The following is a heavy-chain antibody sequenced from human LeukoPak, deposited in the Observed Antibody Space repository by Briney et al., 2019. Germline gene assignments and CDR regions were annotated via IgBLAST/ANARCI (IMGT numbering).Heavy chain of an antibody. CDR1: GFTFSSYA. CDR3: AKDYTVTTFEYFQH. J-gene: IGHJ1*01. V-gene: IGHV3-23*01. D-gene: IGHD4-17*01. Sequence: TGGSLRLSCAASGFTFSSYAMSWVRQAPGKGLEWVSAISGSGGSTYYADSVKGRFTISRDNSKNTLYPQMNSLRAEDTAVYYCAKDYTVTTFEYFQHWGQGTLVTVSS. CDR2: ISGSGGST.